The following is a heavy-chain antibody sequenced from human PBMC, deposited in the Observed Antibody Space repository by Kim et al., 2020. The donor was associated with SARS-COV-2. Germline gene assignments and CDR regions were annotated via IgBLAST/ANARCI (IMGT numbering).Heavy chain of an antibody. CDR1: GDSIRSYC. Sequence: SETLSLTCTISGDSIRSYCWSWFRQPPGKGLEWIGHLYYSGSTKYNPSLKSRVTISLDTSKKQFSLKLNSVTAADTAGYYCARGDFTAAAGNSFFDYWGQGTPVTVST. V-gene: IGHV4-59*01. J-gene: IGHJ4*02. CDR2: LYYSGST. D-gene: IGHD6-13*01. CDR3: ARGDFTAAAGNSFFDY.